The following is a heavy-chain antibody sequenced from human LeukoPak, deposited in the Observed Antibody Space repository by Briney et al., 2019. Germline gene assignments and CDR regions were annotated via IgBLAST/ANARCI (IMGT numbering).Heavy chain of an antibody. CDR2: IYYSGST. Sequence: SETLSLTCAVYGGSFSGYYWGWIRQPPGKGLEWIGSIYYSGSTYYNPSLKSRVTISVDTSKNQFSLKLSSVTAADTAVYYCARDHPRKRIITLVRRKSNWFDPWGQGTLVTVSS. CDR1: GGSFSGYY. V-gene: IGHV4-34*01. D-gene: IGHD6-13*01. CDR3: ARDHPRKRIITLVRRKSNWFDP. J-gene: IGHJ5*02.